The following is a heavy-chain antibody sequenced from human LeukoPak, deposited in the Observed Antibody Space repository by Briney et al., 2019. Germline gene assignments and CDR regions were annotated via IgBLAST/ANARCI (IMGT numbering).Heavy chain of an antibody. CDR3: AREGFGGVIVRSDAFDI. V-gene: IGHV4-38-2*02. CDR1: GYSISSGYY. Sequence: SETLSLTCAVSGYSISSGYYWGWIRQPPGKGLEWIGSIYHSGSTYYNPSLKSRVTISVDTSKNQFSLKLSSVTAADTAVYYCAREGFGGVIVRSDAFDIWGQGTMVTASS. D-gene: IGHD3-16*02. J-gene: IGHJ3*02. CDR2: IYHSGST.